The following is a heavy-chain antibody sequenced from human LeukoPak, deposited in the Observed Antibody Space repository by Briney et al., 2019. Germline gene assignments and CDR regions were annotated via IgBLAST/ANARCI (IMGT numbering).Heavy chain of an antibody. CDR2: IYYSGST. CDR3: ARVAGIAAAGPFDY. CDR1: GGSISSSSYS. D-gene: IGHD6-13*01. V-gene: IGHV4-39*07. J-gene: IGHJ4*02. Sequence: IPSETLSLTCTVSGGSISSSSYSWGWIRQPPGKGLEWIGSIYYSGSTYDNPSLKSRVTISVDTSKNQNSLKLSSVTAADTAVYYCARVAGIAAAGPFDYWGQGTLVTVSS.